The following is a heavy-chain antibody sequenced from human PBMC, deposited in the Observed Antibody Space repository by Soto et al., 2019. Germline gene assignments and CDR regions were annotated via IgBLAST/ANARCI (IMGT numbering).Heavy chain of an antibody. V-gene: IGHV4-34*01. D-gene: IGHD3-10*01. Sequence: SETLSLTCAVYGGSFSGYYWSWIRQPPGKGPEWIGEINHSGSTNYNPSLKSRVTISVDASKNLSALKLSSVTAADTAVYYGATSGNYYGSGSYWGQGTLVTVSS. CDR3: ATSGNYYGSGSY. CDR2: INHSGST. J-gene: IGHJ4*02. CDR1: GGSFSGYY.